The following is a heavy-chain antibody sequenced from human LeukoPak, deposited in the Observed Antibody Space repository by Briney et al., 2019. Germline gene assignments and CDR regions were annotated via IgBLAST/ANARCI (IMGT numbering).Heavy chain of an antibody. CDR3: AVTNLYYYDSSGAYHAFDI. Sequence: WASVKVSCKASGGTFSSYAVSWVRQAPGQGLEWMGGIIPIFGTANYAQKFQGRVTITTDETTSTAYMELSSLRSEDTAVYYCAVTNLYYYDSSGAYHAFDIWGQGTMVTVSS. CDR2: IIPIFGTA. V-gene: IGHV1-69*05. CDR1: GGTFSSYA. D-gene: IGHD3-22*01. J-gene: IGHJ3*02.